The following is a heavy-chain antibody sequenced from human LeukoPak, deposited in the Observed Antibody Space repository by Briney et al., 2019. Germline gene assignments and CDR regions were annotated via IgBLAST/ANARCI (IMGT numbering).Heavy chain of an antibody. CDR1: GFTFSSNA. D-gene: IGHD6-13*01. CDR3: AKSTSSWERVDY. CDR2: ISGNSGRT. V-gene: IGHV3-23*01. J-gene: IGHJ4*02. Sequence: GGSLRLSCAASGFTFSSNAMSWVRQAPGKGLEWVSSISGNSGRTYYADSVKGRFSISRDNSNNTLYLQMNSLRAEDAAVYYCAKSTSSWERVDYWGQGTLVTVSS.